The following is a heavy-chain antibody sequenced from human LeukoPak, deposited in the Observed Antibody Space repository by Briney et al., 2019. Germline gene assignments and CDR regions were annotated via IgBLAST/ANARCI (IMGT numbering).Heavy chain of an antibody. D-gene: IGHD6-13*01. CDR1: GGTFSSYA. CDR3: ARDLSPAGSSSSPYSP. V-gene: IGHV1-69*04. Sequence: SVKVSCKASGGTFSSYAISWVRQAPGQGLEWMGRIIPILGIANYAQKFQGRVTMTRDTSTSTVYMELSSLRSEDTAVYYCARDLSPAGSSSSPYSPWGQGTLVTVSS. J-gene: IGHJ5*02. CDR2: IIPILGIA.